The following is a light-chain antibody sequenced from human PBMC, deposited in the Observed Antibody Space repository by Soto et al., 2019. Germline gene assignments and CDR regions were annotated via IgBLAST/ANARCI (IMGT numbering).Light chain of an antibody. CDR2: ATS. CDR1: TGEVTRGSY. J-gene: IGLJ2*01. CDR3: LIYYGGAQPYVV. Sequence: QAVVTQEPSLTVSLGGTVTLTCASSTGEVTRGSYPNWFQQKPGQPPRSLMYATSLKHSGIPARFSGSLLEGKPALTLSGVQPEVEADYCCLIYYGGAQPYVVFGGGTKLNVL. V-gene: IGLV7-43*01.